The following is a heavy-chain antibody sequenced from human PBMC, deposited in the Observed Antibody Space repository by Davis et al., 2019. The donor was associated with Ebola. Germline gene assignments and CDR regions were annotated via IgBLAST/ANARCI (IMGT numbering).Heavy chain of an antibody. J-gene: IGHJ4*02. D-gene: IGHD3-22*01. CDR3: AKVVVITTLGYFDY. CDR1: GFTFSSYV. Sequence: RLTCAASGFTFSSYVMSWVRQAPGKGLEWVSAISGSGGSTYYADSVKGRFTISRDNSKNTLYLQMNSLRAEDTAVYYCAKVVVITTLGYFDYWGQGTLVTVSS. V-gene: IGHV3-23*01. CDR2: ISGSGGST.